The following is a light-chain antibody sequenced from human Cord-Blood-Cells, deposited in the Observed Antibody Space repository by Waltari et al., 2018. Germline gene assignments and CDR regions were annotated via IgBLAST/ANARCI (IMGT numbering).Light chain of an antibody. Sequence: DIVMTQSPDSLAVSLGERATINCKSRQSVLYSSNTKNYLAWYQQKPGQPPKLPIYWASTRESGVPDRFSGSGSGTDFTLTISSLQAEDVAVYYCQQYYSTPWTFGQGTKVEIK. CDR1: QSVLYSSNTKNY. J-gene: IGKJ1*01. CDR3: QQYYSTPWT. CDR2: WAS. V-gene: IGKV4-1*01.